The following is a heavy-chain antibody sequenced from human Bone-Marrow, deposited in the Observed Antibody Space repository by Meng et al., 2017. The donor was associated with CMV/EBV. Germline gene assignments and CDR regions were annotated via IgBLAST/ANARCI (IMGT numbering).Heavy chain of an antibody. CDR1: GYTFTGYY. CDR2: SNPNSGGT. Sequence: VKLVKTGAGGQRRGASLKGTGKVSGYTFTGYYMHCVGPAPGQGLEWMGWSNPNSGGTNYAQKFQGRVTMNRDTSISTAHMELSRLRSDDTAVYYCASSGSYYADYWGQGTLVTVSS. V-gene: IGHV1-2*02. J-gene: IGHJ4*02. CDR3: ASSGSYYADY. D-gene: IGHD1-26*01.